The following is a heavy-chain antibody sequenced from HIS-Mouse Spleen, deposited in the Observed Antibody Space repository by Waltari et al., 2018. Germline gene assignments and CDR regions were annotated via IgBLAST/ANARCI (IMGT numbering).Heavy chain of an antibody. CDR1: GGSISSSSYY. CDR3: ARVPGDYSGAFDI. CDR2: IYYSGST. J-gene: IGHJ3*02. D-gene: IGHD4-17*01. Sequence: PGLVKPSETLSLTCTVSGGSISSSSYYWGWIRQPPGKGLEWIGSIYYSGSTYYNPSLKSRVTISVDTSKNQFSLKLSSVTAADTAVYYCARVPGDYSGAFDIWGQGTMVTVSS. V-gene: IGHV4-39*07.